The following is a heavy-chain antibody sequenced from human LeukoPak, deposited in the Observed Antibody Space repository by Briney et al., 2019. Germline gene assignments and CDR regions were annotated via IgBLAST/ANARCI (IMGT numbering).Heavy chain of an antibody. Sequence: ASVKVSCKASGYTFTSYDINWVRQATGQGLEWMGWMNPNRGNTGYAQKFQGRVTMTRNTSISTAYMELSSLRSEDTAVYYCARGEYCSGGSCYSHWFDPWGQGTLVTVSS. V-gene: IGHV1-8*01. CDR3: ARGEYCSGGSCYSHWFDP. J-gene: IGHJ5*02. CDR2: MNPNRGNT. D-gene: IGHD2-15*01. CDR1: GYTFTSYD.